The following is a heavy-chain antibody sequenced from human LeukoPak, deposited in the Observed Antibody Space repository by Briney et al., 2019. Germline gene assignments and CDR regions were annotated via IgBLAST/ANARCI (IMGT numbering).Heavy chain of an antibody. Sequence: ESVGCISAYNGNTDYAQKFQGRVTMTTDTSTITAYMELRGLRFDDTAVYYCTRWGPSPSDYWGQGTLVTVSS. CDR2: ISAYNGNT. CDR3: TRWGPSPSDY. J-gene: IGHJ4*02. D-gene: IGHD1-26*01. V-gene: IGHV1-18*01.